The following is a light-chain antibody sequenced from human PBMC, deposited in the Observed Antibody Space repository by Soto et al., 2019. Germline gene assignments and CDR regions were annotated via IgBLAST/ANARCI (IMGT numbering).Light chain of an antibody. Sequence: DIQMTQSPSTLSASVGDRVTITCRASQNVKRWLAWYQQKPGKAPSLLIYEASTLQNGVPSRFGGSGSETEFTLTINSLQPDDSATYYCQQSNSFPWTFGQGTKVEI. V-gene: IGKV1-5*03. CDR3: QQSNSFPWT. CDR2: EAS. CDR1: QNVKRW. J-gene: IGKJ1*01.